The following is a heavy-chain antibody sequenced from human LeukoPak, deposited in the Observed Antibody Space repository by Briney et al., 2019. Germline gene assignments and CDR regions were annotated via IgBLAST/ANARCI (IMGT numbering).Heavy chain of an antibody. CDR1: GFTLSSYG. J-gene: IGHJ4*02. CDR2: ISGVGGST. V-gene: IGHV3-23*01. Sequence: GGSPRLSCAVTGFTLSSYGMSWVRQAPGKGLEWVSAISGVGGSTYFADSVKGRFTISRDNSKNTLYLQMNSLRAEDTAVYYCARTGIAAAGSYFDYWGQGTLVTVSS. D-gene: IGHD6-13*01. CDR3: ARTGIAAAGSYFDY.